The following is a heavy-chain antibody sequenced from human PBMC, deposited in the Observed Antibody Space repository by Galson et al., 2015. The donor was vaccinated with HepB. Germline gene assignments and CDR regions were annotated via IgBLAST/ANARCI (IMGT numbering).Heavy chain of an antibody. CDR2: ISSSSSYI. CDR1: GFTFSSYS. J-gene: IGHJ4*02. Sequence: SLRLSCAASGFTFSSYSMNWVRQAPGKGLEWVSSISSSSSYIYYADSVKGRFTISRDNAKNSLYLQMNSLRAEDTAVYYCARDKRRSIAAAGIGYWGQGTLVTVSS. V-gene: IGHV3-21*01. CDR3: ARDKRRSIAAAGIGY. D-gene: IGHD6-13*01.